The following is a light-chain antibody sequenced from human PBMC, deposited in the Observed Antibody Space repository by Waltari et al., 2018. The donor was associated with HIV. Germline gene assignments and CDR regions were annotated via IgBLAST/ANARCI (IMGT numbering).Light chain of an antibody. CDR3: AAWNDSLSGYV. V-gene: IGLV1-47*01. CDR1: SSNLGRNY. Sequence: QSVLTQPPSASGTPGQRVTISCSGSSSNLGRNYVSWSQQLPGTAPKLLIYRNNQRPSGVPDRFSGSKSGTSASLAISGLRSEDEADYYCAAWNDSLSGYVFGTGTKVTV. CDR2: RNN. J-gene: IGLJ1*01.